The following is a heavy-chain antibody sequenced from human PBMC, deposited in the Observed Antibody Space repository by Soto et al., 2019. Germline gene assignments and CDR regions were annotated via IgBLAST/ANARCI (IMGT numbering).Heavy chain of an antibody. V-gene: IGHV3-9*01. Sequence: QSGGSLRLSCAASGFTFDDYAMHWVRQAPGKGLEWVSGISWNGGSIGYADSVKGRFTISRDNAENSLYLQMNSLRAEDTALYYCAKDMIQAAAGFDYWGQGTLVTVSS. CDR1: GFTFDDYA. CDR2: ISWNGGSI. CDR3: AKDMIQAAAGFDY. J-gene: IGHJ4*02. D-gene: IGHD6-13*01.